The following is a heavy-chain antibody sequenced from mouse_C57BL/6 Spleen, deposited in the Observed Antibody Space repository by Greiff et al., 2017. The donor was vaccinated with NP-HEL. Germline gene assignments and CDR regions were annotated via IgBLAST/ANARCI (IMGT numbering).Heavy chain of an antibody. CDR1: GYTFTGYW. V-gene: IGHV1-9*01. CDR3: ARFYDGAKDD. J-gene: IGHJ2*01. D-gene: IGHD2-3*01. CDR2: ILPGSGST. Sequence: VQLQQSGAELMKPGASVKLSCKATGYTFTGYWIEWVKQRPGHGLEWIGEILPGSGSTNYNAKFNGKATFTADTSSNTAYMQLSSLTTEDSAIYDCARFYDGAKDDWGKGTTLTGSS.